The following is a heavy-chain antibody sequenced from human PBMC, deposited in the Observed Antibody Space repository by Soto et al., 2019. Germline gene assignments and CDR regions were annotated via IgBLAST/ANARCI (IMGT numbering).Heavy chain of an antibody. CDR1: GFTFSGSW. CDR2: INGDGSGT. Sequence: EVQLVESGGGLVQPGGSLRLSCAASGFTFSGSWMHWVRQAPGKGLVWVSRINGDGSGTSYADFVKGRFTISRDDAKNTLFLQMNGLRAEETAVYYCARGLFGSGTANDYWGQGTLVTVSS. CDR3: ARGLFGSGTANDY. D-gene: IGHD3-10*01. J-gene: IGHJ4*02. V-gene: IGHV3-74*01.